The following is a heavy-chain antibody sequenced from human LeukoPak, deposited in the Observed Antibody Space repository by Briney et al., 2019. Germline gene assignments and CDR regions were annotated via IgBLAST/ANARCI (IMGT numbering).Heavy chain of an antibody. Sequence: PGGSLRLSCAASGFTFSSYEMNWVRQAPGKGLEWVSYISSSGSTIYYADSVKGRFTISRDNAKNSLYLQMNSLRAEDTAVYYCARPHYDYVWGSYPLVWGQGTLVTVSS. D-gene: IGHD3-16*02. V-gene: IGHV3-48*03. CDR2: ISSSGSTI. J-gene: IGHJ4*02. CDR1: GFTFSSYE. CDR3: ARPHYDYVWGSYPLV.